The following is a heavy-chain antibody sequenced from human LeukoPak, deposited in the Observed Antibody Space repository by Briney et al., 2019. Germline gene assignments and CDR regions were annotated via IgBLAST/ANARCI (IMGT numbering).Heavy chain of an antibody. V-gene: IGHV3-23*01. CDR2: ISVSGGST. J-gene: IGHJ4*02. CDR1: GFSITDHH. D-gene: IGHD3-10*01. Sequence: GGSLRLSCAGAGFSITDHHMDWVRQAPGKGLEWVSAISVSGGSTSYADSVKGRFTISRDNSQNTLYLQMNSLRGEDTAVYYCAKGGSGSYYTDYWGQGTLVTVSS. CDR3: AKGGSGSYYTDY.